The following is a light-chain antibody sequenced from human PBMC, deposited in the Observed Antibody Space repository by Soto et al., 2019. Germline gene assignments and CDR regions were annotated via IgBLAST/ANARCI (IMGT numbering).Light chain of an antibody. CDR1: QSVSSNY. V-gene: IGKV3-20*01. Sequence: DIGLTQSPGTLSLSPGERATLSCRASQSVSSNYLAWYQQKPGQAPRLLIYGASSKATVIPDRFSGSGSGTDCSLTISRLEPDDFAVYYCHEDCSSTMYRCGQWTKLDIK. J-gene: IGKJ2*03. CDR3: HEDCSSTMYR. CDR2: GAS.